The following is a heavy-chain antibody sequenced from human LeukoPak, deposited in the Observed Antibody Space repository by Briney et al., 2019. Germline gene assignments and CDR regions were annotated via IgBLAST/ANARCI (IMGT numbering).Heavy chain of an antibody. CDR3: ARDRGIAARLSFDY. J-gene: IGHJ4*02. D-gene: IGHD6-6*01. Sequence: SETLSLTCAVYGGSFSNYYWSWIRQPPGKGLEWIGEINHSGSTNYNPSLKSRVTISVDTSKKQFSLKLSSVTAADTAVYYCARDRGIAARLSFDYWGQGTLVTVSS. CDR2: INHSGST. CDR1: GGSFSNYY. V-gene: IGHV4-34*01.